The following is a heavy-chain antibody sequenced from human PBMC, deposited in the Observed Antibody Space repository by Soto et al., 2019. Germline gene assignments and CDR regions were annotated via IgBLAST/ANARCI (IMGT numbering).Heavy chain of an antibody. CDR2: ITGSGENT. D-gene: IGHD1-26*01. V-gene: IGHV3-23*01. CDR1: GFTFDNYA. J-gene: IGHJ6*02. Sequence: PGGSLRLSCAASGFTFDNYAMNWVRQAPGKGLEWVSGITGSGENTYYADSVKGRFTISRDNSKNTLYVQLNSPRVEDTAIYYCAKVSLGATTITDFYYYGMDVWGQGTMVTVSS. CDR3: AKVSLGATTITDFYYYGMDV.